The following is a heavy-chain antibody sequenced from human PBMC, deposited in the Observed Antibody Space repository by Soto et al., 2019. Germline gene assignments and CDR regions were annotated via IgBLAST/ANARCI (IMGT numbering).Heavy chain of an antibody. J-gene: IGHJ4*02. CDR2: ISYDGSNK. V-gene: IGHV3-30*18. CDR3: AKGPWTTVYYFDY. Sequence: GGSLRLSCAASGFTFSSYGMHWVRQAPGKGLEWVAVISYDGSNKYYADSVKGRFTISRDNSKNTLYLQMNSLRAEDTAVYYCAKGPWTTVYYFDYWGQGTLVTVSS. D-gene: IGHD4-17*01. CDR1: GFTFSSYG.